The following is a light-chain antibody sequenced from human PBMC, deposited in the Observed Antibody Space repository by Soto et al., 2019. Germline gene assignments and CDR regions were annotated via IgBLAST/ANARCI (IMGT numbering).Light chain of an antibody. J-gene: IGKJ5*01. V-gene: IGKV1-39*01. Sequence: DIQTTHSPSSLSASVVYRFTITCLASQSISSYLNWYQQKPGKAPKLLIYAASSLQSGVPSRFSGSGSGTDFTLTISSLQPEDFATYYCQQSYSTPITFGQGKRLEIK. CDR2: AAS. CDR1: QSISSY. CDR3: QQSYSTPIT.